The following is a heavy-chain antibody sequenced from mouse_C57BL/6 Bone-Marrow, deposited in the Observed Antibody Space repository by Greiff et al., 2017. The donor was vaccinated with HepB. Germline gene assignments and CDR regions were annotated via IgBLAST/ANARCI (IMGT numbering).Heavy chain of an antibody. Sequence: QVQLQQSGAELVRPGASVTLSCKASGYTFTDYEMHWVKQTPVHGLEWIGAIDPETGGTAYNQKFKGKAILTADKSSSTAYMELRSLTSEDSAVYYCTTLRRGDRFDYWGQGTTLTVSS. V-gene: IGHV1-15*01. D-gene: IGHD2-12*01. CDR1: GYTFTDYE. CDR3: TTLRRGDRFDY. J-gene: IGHJ2*01. CDR2: IDPETGGT.